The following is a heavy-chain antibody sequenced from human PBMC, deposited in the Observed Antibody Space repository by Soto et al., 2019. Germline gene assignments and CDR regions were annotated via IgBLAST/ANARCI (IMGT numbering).Heavy chain of an antibody. J-gene: IGHJ4*02. CDR3: AKSTNPNIVVVVAAIPWSSPSVDY. V-gene: IGHV3-9*01. Sequence: GGSLRLSCAASGFTFDDYAMHWVRQAPGKGLEWVSGISWNSGSIGYADSVKGRFTISRDNAKNSLYLQMNSLRAEDTALYYCAKSTNPNIVVVVAAIPWSSPSVDYWGQGTLVTVSS. D-gene: IGHD2-15*01. CDR1: GFTFDDYA. CDR2: ISWNSGSI.